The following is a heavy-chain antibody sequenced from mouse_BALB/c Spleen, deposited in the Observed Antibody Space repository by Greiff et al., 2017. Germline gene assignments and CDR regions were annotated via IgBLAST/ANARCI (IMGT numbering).Heavy chain of an antibody. J-gene: IGHJ1*01. CDR3: ARWGTRDWYFDV. CDR1: GDSITSGY. CDR2: ISYSGST. V-gene: IGHV3-8*02. Sequence: EVKLQESGPSLVKPSQTLSLTCSVTGDSITSGYWNWIRKFPGNKLEYMGYISYSGSTYYNPSLKSRISITRDTSKNQYYLQLNSVTTEDTATYYCARWGTRDWYFDVWGAGTTVTVSS. D-gene: IGHD3-3*01.